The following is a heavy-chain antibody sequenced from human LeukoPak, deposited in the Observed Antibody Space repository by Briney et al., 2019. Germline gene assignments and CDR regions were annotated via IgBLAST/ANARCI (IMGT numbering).Heavy chain of an antibody. V-gene: IGHV5-51*01. CDR1: GYSFTSYW. D-gene: IGHD5-18*01. CDR3: ATRVRNVDTAMASPKTYYYYMDV. Sequence: PGESLKISCKGSGYSFTSYWIGWVRQMPGKGLEWMGIIYPGDSDTRYSPSFQGQVTISADKSISTAYLQWSSLKASDTAMYYCATRVRNVDTAMASPKTYYYYMDVWGKGTTVTVSS. CDR2: IYPGDSDT. J-gene: IGHJ6*03.